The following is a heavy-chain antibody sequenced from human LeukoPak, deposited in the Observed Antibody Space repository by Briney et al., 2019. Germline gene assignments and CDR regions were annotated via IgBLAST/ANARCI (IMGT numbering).Heavy chain of an antibody. CDR2: IIPIFGIA. J-gene: IGHJ5*02. D-gene: IGHD4-17*01. CDR1: GGTFSSYA. CDR3: ARGMTTVTTWWFDP. V-gene: IGHV1-69*04. Sequence: ASVKVSCKASGGTFSSYAISWVRQAPGQGLEWMGRIIPIFGIAHYAQKFQGRVTITADKSTSTAYMELSSLRSEDTAVYYCARGMTTVTTWWFDPWGQGTLVTVSS.